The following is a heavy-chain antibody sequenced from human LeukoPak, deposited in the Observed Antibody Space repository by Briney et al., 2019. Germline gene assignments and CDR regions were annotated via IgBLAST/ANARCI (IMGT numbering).Heavy chain of an antibody. CDR1: GFTFSIYA. V-gene: IGHV3-30-3*01. CDR3: ARDRGGSGFYYFDY. Sequence: GGSLRLSSAASGFTFSIYAMHWVRQAPGKGLEWVAGISYNGSNEYYSDSVKGRFTITRDNSKNTVFLQMDSLRAEDTGVYHCARDRGGSGFYYFDYWGQGTLVTVSS. D-gene: IGHD2-15*01. J-gene: IGHJ4*02. CDR2: ISYNGSNE.